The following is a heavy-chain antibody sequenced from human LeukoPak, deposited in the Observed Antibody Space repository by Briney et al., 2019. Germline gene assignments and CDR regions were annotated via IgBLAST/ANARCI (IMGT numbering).Heavy chain of an antibody. Sequence: GASVKVSCKVSGYTLTDLSMHWVRQAPGKGLEWMGGFEPDNGETIYAQKFQGRVTMTEDTSTDTAYMEVSSLRSEDTAVYYRATSSYGWDFFDYWGQGTLVTVPS. D-gene: IGHD3-16*01. CDR1: GYTLTDLS. J-gene: IGHJ4*02. V-gene: IGHV1-24*01. CDR3: ATSSYGWDFFDY. CDR2: FEPDNGET.